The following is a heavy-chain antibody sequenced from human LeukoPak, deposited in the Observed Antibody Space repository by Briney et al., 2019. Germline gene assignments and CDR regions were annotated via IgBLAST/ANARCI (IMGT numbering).Heavy chain of an antibody. D-gene: IGHD2-2*01. J-gene: IGHJ4*02. CDR1: GGTFSSYA. V-gene: IGHV7-4-1*02. CDR2: INTNTGKP. CDR3: ARAASLDY. Sequence: ASVKVSCKASGGTFSSYAISWVRQAPGQGLEWMGWINTNTGKPTYAQGFTGRFVFSLDSSVSTAYLQINSLNAEGTAVYYCARAASLDYWGQGTLVTVSS.